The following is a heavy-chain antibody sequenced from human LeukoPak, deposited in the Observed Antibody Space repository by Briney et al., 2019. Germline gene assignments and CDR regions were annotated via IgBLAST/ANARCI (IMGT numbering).Heavy chain of an antibody. V-gene: IGHV4-34*01. CDR1: GGSFSGYY. D-gene: IGHD5-18*01. Sequence: PSETLSLTCAVYGGSFSGYYWSWIRQPPGKGLEWIRAINHSGSTNYNPSHKSRVTISVDTSKNQFSLKLSSVTAADTAVYYCARGPRRGYSYGPFDYWGQGTLVTVSS. CDR3: ARGPRRGYSYGPFDY. J-gene: IGHJ4*02. CDR2: INHSGST.